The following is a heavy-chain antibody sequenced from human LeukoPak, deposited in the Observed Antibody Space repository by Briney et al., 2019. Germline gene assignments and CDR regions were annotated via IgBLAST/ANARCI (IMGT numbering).Heavy chain of an antibody. CDR2: ISCNSSNK. D-gene: IGHD4-11*01. J-gene: IGHJ6*03. CDR3: ARDLQSHYYYYMVV. Sequence: PGGSLRLSCAASGFTFSSYSMNWVRQAPGKGLEWVSSISCNSSNKYYADSVKGRFTISRDNAKNSLYLQMNSLRAEDTAVYYCARDLQSHYYYYMVVWGKGTTVTVSS. CDR1: GFTFSSYS. V-gene: IGHV3-21*01.